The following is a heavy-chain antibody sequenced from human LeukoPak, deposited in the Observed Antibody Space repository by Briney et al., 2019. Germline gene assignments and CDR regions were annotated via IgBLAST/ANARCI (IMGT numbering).Heavy chain of an antibody. Sequence: SSVKVSCKASGGTFSSYTISWVRQAPGQGLEWVGRIIPILGIANYAQKFQGRVTITADKSTSTAYMELSSLRSGDTAVYYCASFPGIAAAGTFNYYYYYMDVWGKGTTVTVSS. CDR2: IIPILGIA. D-gene: IGHD6-13*01. J-gene: IGHJ6*03. V-gene: IGHV1-69*02. CDR3: ASFPGIAAAGTFNYYYYYMDV. CDR1: GGTFSSYT.